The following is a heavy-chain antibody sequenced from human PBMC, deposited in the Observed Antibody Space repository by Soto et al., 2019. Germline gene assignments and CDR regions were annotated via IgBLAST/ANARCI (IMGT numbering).Heavy chain of an antibody. Sequence: QVQLVQSGAEVKKPGSSVKVSCKASGGTFSNHAINWVRQAPGQGLEWMGRIIPIFTTTNYAQNFQGRVTITADESTITAYMGLTSLKHDDTAVYYCAREVAADGTFREDVFDIWGQGTMVTVSS. CDR3: AREVAADGTFREDVFDI. D-gene: IGHD6-13*01. J-gene: IGHJ3*02. CDR1: GGTFSNHA. V-gene: IGHV1-69*12. CDR2: IIPIFTTT.